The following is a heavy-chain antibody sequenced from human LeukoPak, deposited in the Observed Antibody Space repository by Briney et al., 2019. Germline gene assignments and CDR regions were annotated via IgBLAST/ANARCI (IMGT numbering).Heavy chain of an antibody. CDR3: ARGPAASGYFDF. CDR2: IYSDGSF. D-gene: IGHD6-13*01. CDR1: GGSISGHY. J-gene: IGHJ4*02. V-gene: IGHV4-4*07. Sequence: PSETLSLTCTVSGGSISGHYWSWLRQPAGKGLEWIGHIYSDGSFNYSPSHKSRVTMSVDTSKNQFSLRLYSVTAADTVVFYCARGPAASGYFDFWDQGTLVTVSS.